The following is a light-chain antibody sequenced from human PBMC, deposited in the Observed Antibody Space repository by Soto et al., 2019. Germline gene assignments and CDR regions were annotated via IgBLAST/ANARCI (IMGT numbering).Light chain of an antibody. J-gene: IGLJ2*01. V-gene: IGLV1-44*01. CDR1: GSNIGSHT. Sequence: QSVLTQPHSASGTPGQRVTISCSGSGSNIGSHTVNWYQQLPGTAPKLLIYTDDQRPSAVPDRFSGSKSGTSASLAISGLQSEDEADYHCVTWDDSLNGPVFGGGTKLTVL. CDR3: VTWDDSLNGPV. CDR2: TDD.